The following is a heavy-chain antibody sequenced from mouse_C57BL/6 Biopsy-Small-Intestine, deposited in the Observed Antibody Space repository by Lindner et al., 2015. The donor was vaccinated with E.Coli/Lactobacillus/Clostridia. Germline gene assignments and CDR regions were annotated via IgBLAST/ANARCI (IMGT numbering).Heavy chain of an antibody. CDR1: GYSFTGYN. Sequence: VQLQESGAELVKPGASVKISCKASGYSFTGYNMNWVKQSHGKSLEWIGNINPYYGSTSYNQKFKGKATLTVDKSSSTAYMELHSLTSEDSAVYYCTRRSRWGDYLFAYWGQGTLVTVSA. J-gene: IGHJ3*01. CDR2: INPYYGST. D-gene: IGHD2-13*01. CDR3: TRRSRWGDYLFAY. V-gene: IGHV1-34*02.